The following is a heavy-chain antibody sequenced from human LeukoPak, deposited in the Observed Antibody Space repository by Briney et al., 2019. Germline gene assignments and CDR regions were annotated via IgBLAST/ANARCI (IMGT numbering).Heavy chain of an antibody. CDR1: GGTFSSYA. D-gene: IGHD3-10*01. Sequence: SVKVSCKASGGTFSSYAISWVRQAPGQGLEWMGRIIPILGIANYAQKFQGRVTITADKSTSTAYMELSSLRSEDTAVYYCARDVGAYGSGTVAYWGQGTLVTVSS. V-gene: IGHV1-69*04. CDR3: ARDVGAYGSGTVAY. J-gene: IGHJ4*02. CDR2: IIPILGIA.